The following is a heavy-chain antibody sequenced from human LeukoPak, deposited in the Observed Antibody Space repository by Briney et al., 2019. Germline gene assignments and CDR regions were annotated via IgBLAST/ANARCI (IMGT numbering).Heavy chain of an antibody. J-gene: IGHJ4*02. CDR1: GYTFTSYA. CDR3: ARVSTMVRGVPNREDY. Sequence: ASVKVSCKASGYTFTSYAMNWVRQAPGQGLEWMGWINTNTGNPTYAQGFTGRFVFSLDTSVSTAYLQISSLKAEDTAVYYCARVSTMVRGVPNREDYWGQGTLVTVSS. CDR2: INTNTGNP. D-gene: IGHD3-10*01. V-gene: IGHV7-4-1*02.